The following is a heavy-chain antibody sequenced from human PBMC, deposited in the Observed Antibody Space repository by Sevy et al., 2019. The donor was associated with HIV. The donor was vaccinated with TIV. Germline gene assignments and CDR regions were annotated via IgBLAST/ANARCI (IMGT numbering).Heavy chain of an antibody. J-gene: IGHJ1*01. CDR3: ARAIAAAVNAEYFQH. V-gene: IGHV3-30-3*01. CDR1: GFTFSSYA. D-gene: IGHD6-13*01. CDR2: ISYDGSNK. Sequence: GGSLRLSCAASGFTFSSYAMHWVRQAPGKGLEWVAVISYDGSNKYYADSVKGRLTISRDNSKNTLYLQMNSLRAEDTAVYYCARAIAAAVNAEYFQHWGQGTLVTVSS.